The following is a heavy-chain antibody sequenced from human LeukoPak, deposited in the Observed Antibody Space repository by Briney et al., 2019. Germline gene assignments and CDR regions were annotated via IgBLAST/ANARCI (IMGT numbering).Heavy chain of an antibody. J-gene: IGHJ4*02. D-gene: IGHD5-18*01. Sequence: GGSLRLSCAASGYTFSSYGMHWVRQAPGKGLEWVAVISYDGSNKYYADSVKGRFTISRDNSKNTLYLQMNSLRAEDTAVYYCAKGEYSYEYYFDYWGQGTLVTVSS. CDR2: ISYDGSNK. CDR1: GYTFSSYG. CDR3: AKGEYSYEYYFDY. V-gene: IGHV3-30*18.